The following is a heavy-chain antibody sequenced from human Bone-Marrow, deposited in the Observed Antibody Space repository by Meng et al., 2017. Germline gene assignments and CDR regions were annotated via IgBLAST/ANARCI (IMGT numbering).Heavy chain of an antibody. CDR1: GGSITDYY. J-gene: IGHJ4*02. V-gene: IGHV4-59*12. D-gene: IGHD3-22*01. CDR2: IYHTGTT. Sequence: SETLSLTCTVSGGSITDYYWSWIRQPPGEGLEWIAYIYHTGTTNYNPSPKRRVTISIDTSKNHFSLKLTSVTAADTAVYYCARAQSGDYNSSGYYTYFDYWGQGTLVTVSS. CDR3: ARAQSGDYNSSGYYTYFDY.